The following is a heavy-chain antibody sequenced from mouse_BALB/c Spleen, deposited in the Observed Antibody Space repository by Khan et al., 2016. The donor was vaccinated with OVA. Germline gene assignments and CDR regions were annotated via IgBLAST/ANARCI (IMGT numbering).Heavy chain of an antibody. CDR3: ARSSFAATAY. Sequence: QVQLQQSGAELMKPGASVKISCKASGYTFSSCWIEWIKERPGHGLEWIGEILPGSGSTDYNEKFKDRATFTADTSSNKAYMQLSSLTSEDSAVYYCARSSFAATAYWGQGTLVTVSA. CDR1: GYTFSSCW. D-gene: IGHD6-1*01. V-gene: IGHV1-9*01. CDR2: ILPGSGST. J-gene: IGHJ3*01.